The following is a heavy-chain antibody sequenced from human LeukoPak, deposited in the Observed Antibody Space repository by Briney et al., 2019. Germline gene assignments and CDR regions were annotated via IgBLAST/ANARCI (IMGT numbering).Heavy chain of an antibody. CDR3: ASKVDTAMVLHYGMDV. V-gene: IGHV3-23*01. CDR2: IGGSGGST. Sequence: PGGSLRLSCAASGFTFSSYAMSWVRQAPGKGLEWVSAIGGSGGSTYYADSVKGRFTISRDNSKNTLYLQMNSLRAEDTAVYYCASKVDTAMVLHYGMDVWGQGTTVTVSS. CDR1: GFTFSSYA. J-gene: IGHJ6*02. D-gene: IGHD5-18*01.